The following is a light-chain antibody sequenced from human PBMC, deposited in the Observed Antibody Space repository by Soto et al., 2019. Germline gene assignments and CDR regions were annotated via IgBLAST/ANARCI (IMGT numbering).Light chain of an antibody. CDR3: QLYDNSPLT. J-gene: IGKJ4*01. CDR2: GAS. V-gene: IGKV3-20*01. CDR1: QSVSSSY. Sequence: DIVLTQSPGTLSLSPGERATISCRASQSVSSSYLAWYQQKPGEAPRLLIYGASNRATGIPDRFSGSGSGTDFTLTISRLEPEDFAVYYCQLYDNSPLTFGRGTKADIK.